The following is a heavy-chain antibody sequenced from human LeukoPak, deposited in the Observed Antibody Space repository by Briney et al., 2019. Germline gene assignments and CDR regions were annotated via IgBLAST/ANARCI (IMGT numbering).Heavy chain of an antibody. CDR1: GFTFSSYS. Sequence: GGSLRLSCVASGFTFSSYSMNWVRQAPGKGLEWVSSISSSSSHIYYADSVKGRFTISRDNAKNSLYLQMNSLRAEDTAVYYCARVKLVAGLSLFDPWGQGTLVTVSS. J-gene: IGHJ5*02. V-gene: IGHV3-21*01. CDR3: ARVKLVAGLSLFDP. CDR2: ISSSSSHI. D-gene: IGHD6-19*01.